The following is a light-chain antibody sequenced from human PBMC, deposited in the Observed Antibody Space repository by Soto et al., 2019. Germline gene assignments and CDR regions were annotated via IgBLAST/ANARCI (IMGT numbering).Light chain of an antibody. V-gene: IGKV1-39*01. J-gene: IGKJ4*01. CDR1: QSVGTY. Sequence: DIQMPQSPSSLSASVGDRVTITCRASQSVGTYLSWYQQNQGKAPKLLINVASTLQSGVPSRFSGSGSGTDFTLAISSLQPEDFATYYCQQSSSTPQTFGGGTRVEIK. CDR2: VAS. CDR3: QQSSSTPQT.